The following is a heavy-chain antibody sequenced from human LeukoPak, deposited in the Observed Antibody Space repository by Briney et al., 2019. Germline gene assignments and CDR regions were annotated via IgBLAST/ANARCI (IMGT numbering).Heavy chain of an antibody. Sequence: GASVKVSCKASGYTFTSYGISWVRQAPGQGLEWMGWISAYNGYTNYAQKLQGRVTMTTDTSTSTAYMELRSLRSDDTAVYYCARVAITIFGVVIIPFDYWGQGTLVTVSS. V-gene: IGHV1-18*01. CDR2: ISAYNGYT. CDR3: ARVAITIFGVVIIPFDY. J-gene: IGHJ4*02. CDR1: GYTFTSYG. D-gene: IGHD3-3*01.